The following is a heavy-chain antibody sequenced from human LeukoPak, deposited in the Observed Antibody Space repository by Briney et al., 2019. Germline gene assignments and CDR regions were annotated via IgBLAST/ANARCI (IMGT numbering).Heavy chain of an antibody. V-gene: IGHV5-10-1*01. CDR2: IDPSDSYT. J-gene: IGHJ6*02. Sequence: PGESLKISCKGSGYSFTSYWISWVRQMPGKGVEWMGRIDPSDSYTNYSPSFQGHVTISADKSISTAYLQWSSLKASDTAMYYCARMYWAPLVVPPTNGMDVWGQGTTVTVSS. CDR3: ARMYWAPLVVPPTNGMDV. D-gene: IGHD2-15*01. CDR1: GYSFTSYW.